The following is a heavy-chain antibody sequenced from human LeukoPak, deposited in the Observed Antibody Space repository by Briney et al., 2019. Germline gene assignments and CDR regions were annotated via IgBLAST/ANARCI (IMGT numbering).Heavy chain of an antibody. Sequence: PGGSLRLSCAASGFTFDDYAMHWVRQAPGKGLEWASGISWNSGSIGYADAVKGRFTISRDNAKNSLYLQMNSLRAEDTALYYCAKDVYSSSWYAFDYWGQGTLVTVSS. CDR2: ISWNSGSI. CDR1: GFTFDDYA. CDR3: AKDVYSSSWYAFDY. V-gene: IGHV3-9*01. D-gene: IGHD6-13*01. J-gene: IGHJ4*02.